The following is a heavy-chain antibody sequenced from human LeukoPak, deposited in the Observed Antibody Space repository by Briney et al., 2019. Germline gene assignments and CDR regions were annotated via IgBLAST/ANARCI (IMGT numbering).Heavy chain of an antibody. V-gene: IGHV3-7*01. Sequence: PGGSLRLSCADSGFTFSSYWMSWVRQAPGKGLEWVASIKRDGSEKYYVDSVKGRFTMSRDTAKNSMYLQMNSLRVEDTAVYYCAGSNWYVWGQGTLVTVSS. D-gene: IGHD6-13*01. CDR2: IKRDGSEK. J-gene: IGHJ4*02. CDR1: GFTFSSYW. CDR3: AGSNWYV.